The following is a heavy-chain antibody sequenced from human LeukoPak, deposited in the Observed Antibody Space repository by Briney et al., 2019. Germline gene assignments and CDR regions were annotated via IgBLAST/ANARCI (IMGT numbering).Heavy chain of an antibody. V-gene: IGHV3-23*01. J-gene: IGHJ2*01. CDR2: ISASGHLT. CDR1: GFPFSSHG. Sequence: GGSLRISCGASGFPFSSHGMSWVRQTPGKGLEWVSSISASGHLTYYADSVEGRFTISRDNSRNTMYLQMNSLRAEDTAVYYCAKIGVIALWYFDVWGRGTPVTVSP. D-gene: IGHD2-21*01. CDR3: AKIGVIALWYFDV.